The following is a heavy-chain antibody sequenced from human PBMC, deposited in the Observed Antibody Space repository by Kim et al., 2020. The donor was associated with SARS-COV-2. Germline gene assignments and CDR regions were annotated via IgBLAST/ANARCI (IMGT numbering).Heavy chain of an antibody. Sequence: SVKVSCKASGGTFSSYAISWVRQAPGQGLEWMGGIIPIFGTANYAQKFQGRVTITADESTSTAYMELSSLRSEDTAVYYCARVRGSGSYYIDYWGQGTLVTVSS. CDR1: GGTFSSYA. CDR2: IIPIFGTA. V-gene: IGHV1-69*13. CDR3: ARVRGSGSYYIDY. D-gene: IGHD3-10*01. J-gene: IGHJ4*02.